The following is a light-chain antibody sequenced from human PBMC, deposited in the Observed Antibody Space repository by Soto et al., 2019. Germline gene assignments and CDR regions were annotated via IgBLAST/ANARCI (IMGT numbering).Light chain of an antibody. V-gene: IGKV3-15*01. Sequence: EIVLTQSPATLSVSPGERATLSCRASQSVSSNLAWYQQKPGQAPRLLIYGASTRDTGIPARFSGSGSGTEFTLTISSLQSEDFGVYYCQQYNNWPPSITFGQGTRLEIK. CDR1: QSVSSN. CDR2: GAS. J-gene: IGKJ5*01. CDR3: QQYNNWPPSIT.